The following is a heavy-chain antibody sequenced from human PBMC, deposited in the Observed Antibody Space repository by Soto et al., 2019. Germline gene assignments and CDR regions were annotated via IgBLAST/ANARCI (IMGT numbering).Heavy chain of an antibody. J-gene: IGHJ4*02. D-gene: IGHD3-22*01. CDR2: ISDNDGST. Sequence: GSLRLSCAASGFTFRNYALSWVRQAPGKGLEWVSGISDNDGSTYYADSVKGRFTISRDNSKNTLYLQMNSLRAEDTAVYYCARRDYFDSNGYYYYYYFDNWGQGALVTVPQ. V-gene: IGHV3-23*01. CDR1: GFTFRNYA. CDR3: ARRDYFDSNGYYYYYYFDN.